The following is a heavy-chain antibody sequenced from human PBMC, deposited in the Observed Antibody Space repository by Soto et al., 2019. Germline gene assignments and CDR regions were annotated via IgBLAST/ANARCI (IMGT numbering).Heavy chain of an antibody. D-gene: IGHD6-13*01. CDR2: INTDKGNT. Sequence: QVQFVQSGAEVKRPGASVKVSCKASGYSFTSYTMHWLRQAPGQTLEWLGWINTDKGNTRYSQMFQGRLTLNRDTSATTFYMDLSSLRTEDTAVYYCARGPSRGVFDYWGRGSLVIVSS. J-gene: IGHJ4*01. CDR1: GYSFTSYT. CDR3: ARGPSRGVFDY. V-gene: IGHV1-3*04.